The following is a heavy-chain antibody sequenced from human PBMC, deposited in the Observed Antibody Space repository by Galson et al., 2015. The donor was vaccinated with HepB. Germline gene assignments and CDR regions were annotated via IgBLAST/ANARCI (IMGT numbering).Heavy chain of an antibody. V-gene: IGHV3-21*06. Sequence: YADSVKGRFTISRDNAKNSLFLQMNSLTAQDTAVYYCARDQRKWLTANYYGMDAWGQGTTVTVSS. J-gene: IGHJ6*02. D-gene: IGHD6-19*01. CDR3: ARDQRKWLTANYYGMDA.